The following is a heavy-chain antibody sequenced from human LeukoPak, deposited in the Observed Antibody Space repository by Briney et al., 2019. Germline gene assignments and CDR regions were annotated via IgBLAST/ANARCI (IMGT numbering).Heavy chain of an antibody. CDR3: ARVVYILTGYYYFDY. J-gene: IGHJ4*02. D-gene: IGHD3-9*01. V-gene: IGHV4-61*02. CDR1: GGSISSGSYY. CDR2: IYTSGST. Sequence: SETLSLTCTVSGGSISSGSYYWSWIRQPAGKGLEWIGRIYTSGSTNYNPSLKSRVTISVDTSKNQFSLKLSSVTAADTAVYYCARVVYILTGYYYFDYWGQGTLVTVSS.